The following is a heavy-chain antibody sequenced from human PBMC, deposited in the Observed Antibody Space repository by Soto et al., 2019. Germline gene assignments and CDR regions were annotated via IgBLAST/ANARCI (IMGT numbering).Heavy chain of an antibody. CDR3: SFYQVLLRYSYSDY. Sequence: GGSLRLSCEASGFSFSRHSMNWFRQAPGKGPEWVSSIGNDPSYLYYAGSVKGRFTISRDNAKNSLYLQMNSLRVEDTAVYYCSFYQVLLRYSYSDYWCQGTSLSVFS. J-gene: IGHJ4*02. D-gene: IGHD3-22*01. CDR1: GFSFSRHS. V-gene: IGHV3-21*06. CDR2: IGNDPSYL.